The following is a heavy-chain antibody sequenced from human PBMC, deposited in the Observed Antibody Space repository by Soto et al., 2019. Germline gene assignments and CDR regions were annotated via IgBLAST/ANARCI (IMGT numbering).Heavy chain of an antibody. V-gene: IGHV4-30-2*01. CDR1: GGSISSGGYS. J-gene: IGHJ4*02. Sequence: SETLSLTCAVSGGSISSGGYSWSWIRQPPGKGLEWIGYIYHSGSTYYNPSLKSRVTISVDRSKNQFSLKLSSVTAADTAVYYCASSNYAYGYYFDYWGQGTLVTVSS. CDR2: IYHSGST. D-gene: IGHD5-12*01. CDR3: ASSNYAYGYYFDY.